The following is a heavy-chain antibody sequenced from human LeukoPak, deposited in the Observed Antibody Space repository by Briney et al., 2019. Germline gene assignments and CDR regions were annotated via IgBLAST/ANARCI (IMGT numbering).Heavy chain of an antibody. J-gene: IGHJ6*02. D-gene: IGHD3-10*01. CDR1: GGSFSGYY. V-gene: IGHV4-34*01. CDR3: ALGSTHYYYYGMDV. CDR2: INHSGST. Sequence: SETLSLTCAVYGGSFSGYYWSWIRQPPGKGLEWIGEINHSGSTNYNPSLKSRVTISVDTSKNQFSLKLSSVTAADTAVYYCALGSTHYYYYGMDVWGQGTTVTVSS.